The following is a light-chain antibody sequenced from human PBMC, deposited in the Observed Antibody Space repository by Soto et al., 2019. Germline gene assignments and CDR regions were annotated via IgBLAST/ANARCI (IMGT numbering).Light chain of an antibody. CDR3: MQSLQAPLT. CDR1: QSLLHSNGYXY. Sequence: DIVMTQSPLSLPVTTGEPASISCRSSQSLLHSNGYXYLXFHLQKPGQSPQLLIYLGSNRASGVPDRFSGSASSTYFTLKISRVEAEDVGLYYCMQSLQAPLTFGQGTKVEIK. J-gene: IGKJ1*01. V-gene: IGKV2-28*01. CDR2: LGS.